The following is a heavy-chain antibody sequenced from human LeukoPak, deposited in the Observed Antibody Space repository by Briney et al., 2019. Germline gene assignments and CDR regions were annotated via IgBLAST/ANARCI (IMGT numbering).Heavy chain of an antibody. J-gene: IGHJ4*02. V-gene: IGHV3-7*01. CDR1: GFTFSGYA. Sequence: GGSLRLSCAASGFTFSGYAMTWVRQPPGKGLEWVANIKQDGSEKYYVDSVEGRFTISRDNAKNSLYLQMNSLRAEDTAVYYCARMYSSGWKRRGSLDYWGQGTLVTVSS. D-gene: IGHD6-19*01. CDR2: IKQDGSEK. CDR3: ARMYSSGWKRRGSLDY.